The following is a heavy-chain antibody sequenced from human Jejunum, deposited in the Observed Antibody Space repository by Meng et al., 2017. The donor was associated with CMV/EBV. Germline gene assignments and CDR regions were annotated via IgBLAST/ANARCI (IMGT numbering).Heavy chain of an antibody. D-gene: IGHD2-15*01. CDR2: IIPVLDIT. Sequence: KASDASVSTYAISWVRQAPGQGLEWMGGIIPVLDITNYAQKFQGRVTFTADKSTNTAYMELNSLTFGDTAVYYCARGVVVAAPYEYWGQGTLVTVSS. CDR1: DASVSTYA. CDR3: ARGVVVAAPYEY. V-gene: IGHV1-69*10. J-gene: IGHJ4*01.